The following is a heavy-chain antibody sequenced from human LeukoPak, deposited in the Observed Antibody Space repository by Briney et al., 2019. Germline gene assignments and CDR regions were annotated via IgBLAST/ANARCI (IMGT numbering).Heavy chain of an antibody. CDR2: INPNSGGT. CDR3: AREVPIAAAGSIDY. CDR1: GYTFTDYY. J-gene: IGHJ4*02. Sequence: GASVTVSYKGSGYTFTDYYMHWVRQAPGQGREWMGWINPNSGGTNYPQKFQGRVTMTRDTSISTAYMELSRLRSDDTAVYYCAREVPIAAAGSIDYWGQGTLVTVSS. V-gene: IGHV1-2*02. D-gene: IGHD6-13*01.